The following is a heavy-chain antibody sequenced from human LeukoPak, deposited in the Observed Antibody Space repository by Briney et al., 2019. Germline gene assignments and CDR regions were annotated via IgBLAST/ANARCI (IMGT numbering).Heavy chain of an antibody. J-gene: IGHJ4*02. Sequence: GGSLRLSCAASGFTFSSYSMNWVRQAPGKGVEWVSYISSSSSTIYYADSVKGRFTISRDNAKNSLYLQMNSLRAEDTAVYYCARDWGGSDVDYWGQGTLVTVSS. CDR1: GFTFSSYS. D-gene: IGHD1-26*01. CDR2: ISSSSSTI. CDR3: ARDWGGSDVDY. V-gene: IGHV3-48*01.